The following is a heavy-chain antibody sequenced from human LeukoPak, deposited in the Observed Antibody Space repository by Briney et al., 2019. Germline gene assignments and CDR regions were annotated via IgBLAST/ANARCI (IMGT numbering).Heavy chain of an antibody. CDR2: INSDGSST. J-gene: IGHJ4*02. D-gene: IGHD3-9*01. Sequence: GGSLRLSCAASGFTFSSYWMHWVRQAPGKGLVWVSRINSDGSSTSYADSVKGRFTISRDNAKNSLYLQMNSLRAEDTAVYYCARYDILTGYRPNFDYWGQGTLVTVSS. V-gene: IGHV3-74*01. CDR3: ARYDILTGYRPNFDY. CDR1: GFTFSSYW.